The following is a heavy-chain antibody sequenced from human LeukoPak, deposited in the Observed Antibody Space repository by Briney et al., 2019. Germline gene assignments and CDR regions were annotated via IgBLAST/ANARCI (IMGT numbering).Heavy chain of an antibody. CDR1: GFTFSSYS. V-gene: IGHV3-48*04. CDR3: AKDPFRDGYSPHYFEY. CDR2: ISSSSSTI. Sequence: GGSLRLSCAASGFTFSSYSMNWVRQAPGKGLEWVSYISSSSSTIYYADSVKGRFTISRDNTKNSVYLQMNSLRVEDTAVYYCAKDPFRDGYSPHYFEYWGQGTLVTVSS. D-gene: IGHD5-24*01. J-gene: IGHJ4*02.